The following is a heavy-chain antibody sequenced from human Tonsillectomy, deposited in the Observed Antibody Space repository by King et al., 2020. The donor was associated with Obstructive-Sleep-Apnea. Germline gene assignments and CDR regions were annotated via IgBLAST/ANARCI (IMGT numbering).Heavy chain of an antibody. Sequence: QLVQSGGGLVQPGGSLRLSCAASGFTFSSYAMSWVRQAPGKGLEWVSAIIGSGGSTYYADSVKGRFTISRDNSKNTLYLQMNSLRAEDTAVYYCAKGFYYYDSSGYYDAFDIWGQGTMVTVSS. D-gene: IGHD3-22*01. CDR3: AKGFYYYDSSGYYDAFDI. V-gene: IGHV3-23*04. J-gene: IGHJ3*02. CDR2: IIGSGGST. CDR1: GFTFSSYA.